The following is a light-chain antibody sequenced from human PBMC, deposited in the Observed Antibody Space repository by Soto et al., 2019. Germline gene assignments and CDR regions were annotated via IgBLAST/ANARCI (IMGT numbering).Light chain of an antibody. CDR2: KAS. CDR3: QQYNAHPYT. CDR1: QSIHSW. Sequence: DFQMTQSPSTLAASVGARVTITCRASQSIHSWFAGYQLKPGRAPKLLMYKASTLETGVPARFSRSGSGTEFALTIVCLQPDDFAAYYWQQYNAHPYTFGQGTKVEIK. J-gene: IGKJ2*01. V-gene: IGKV1-5*03.